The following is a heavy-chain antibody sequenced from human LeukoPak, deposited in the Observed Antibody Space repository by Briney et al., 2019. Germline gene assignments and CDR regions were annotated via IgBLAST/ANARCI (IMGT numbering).Heavy chain of an antibody. V-gene: IGHV4-34*01. CDR1: GGSFSGYY. CDR2: INHSGST. J-gene: IGHJ5*02. Sequence: SETLSLTCAVYGGSFSGYYWSWIRQPPGKGLEWIGEINHSGSTNYNPSLKSRVTISVDTSKNQFSLKLSSVTAADTAVYYCARTGYSSSWYWFDPWGQGTLVTVSS. CDR3: ARTGYSSSWYWFDP. D-gene: IGHD6-13*01.